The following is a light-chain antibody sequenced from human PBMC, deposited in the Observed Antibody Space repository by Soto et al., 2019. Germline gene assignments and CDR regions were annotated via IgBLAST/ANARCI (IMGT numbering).Light chain of an antibody. CDR3: QQYGSSPRT. V-gene: IGKV3-20*01. CDR1: QSVSSSY. J-gene: IGKJ1*01. Sequence: EIVLTQSPGHLSLSPGERATLSCRASQSVSSSYLAWYQQKPGQAPRLLIYGASSRATGIPDRFSGSGSGTDFTLTISRLEPEDIAVYYCQQYGSSPRTFGQGTKVEIK. CDR2: GAS.